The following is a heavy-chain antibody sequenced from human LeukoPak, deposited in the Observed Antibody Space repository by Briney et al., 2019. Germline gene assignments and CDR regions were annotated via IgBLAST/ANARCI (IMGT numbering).Heavy chain of an antibody. J-gene: IGHJ5*02. CDR2: ISSSGSTI. CDR1: GFTFSDYY. Sequence: PGGSLRLSCAASGFTFSDYYMNWIRQAPGKGLEWVSYISSSGSTINYADSVKGRFTISRDNAKNSLYLQMNSLRAEDTAVYYCARRVYGSGTNNWFDPWGQGTLVTVSS. D-gene: IGHD3-10*01. V-gene: IGHV3-11*04. CDR3: ARRVYGSGTNNWFDP.